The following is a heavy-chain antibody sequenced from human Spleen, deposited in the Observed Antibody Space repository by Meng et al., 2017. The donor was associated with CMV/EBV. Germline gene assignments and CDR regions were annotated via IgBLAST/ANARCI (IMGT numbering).Heavy chain of an antibody. D-gene: IGHD6-6*01. Sequence: GGSLRLSCAASGFTFSSYSMNWVRQAPGKGLEWVSSITSSSSYIYYADSVKGRFTISRDNSKNTLYLQMNSLRAEDTAVYYCAREYSSSSGDYYYYGMDVWGQGTTVTVSS. J-gene: IGHJ6*02. CDR2: ITSSSSYI. V-gene: IGHV3-21*01. CDR1: GFTFSSYS. CDR3: AREYSSSSGDYYYYGMDV.